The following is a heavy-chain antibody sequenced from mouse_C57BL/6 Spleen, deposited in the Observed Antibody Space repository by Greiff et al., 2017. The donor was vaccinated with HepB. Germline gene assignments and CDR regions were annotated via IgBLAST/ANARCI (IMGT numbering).Heavy chain of an antibody. D-gene: IGHD1-1*01. V-gene: IGHV1-69*01. CDR2: IDPSDSYT. Sequence: QVQLQQPGAELVMPGASVKLSCKASGYTFTSYWMHWVKQRPGQGLEWIGEIDPSDSYTNYNQKFKGKSTLTVDKSSSTAYMQLSSLTSEDSAVYYCARRGLYYGSSSYYFDYWGQGTTLTVSS. CDR1: GYTFTSYW. J-gene: IGHJ2*01. CDR3: ARRGLYYGSSSYYFDY.